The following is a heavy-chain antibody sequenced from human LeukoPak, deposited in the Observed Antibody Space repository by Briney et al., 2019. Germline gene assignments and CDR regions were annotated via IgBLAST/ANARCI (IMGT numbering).Heavy chain of an antibody. CDR2: IGGGGRDT. J-gene: IGHJ6*03. CDR1: GFTFSTYA. D-gene: IGHD4/OR15-4a*01. CDR3: AKNRGANYYNYYMDV. V-gene: IGHV3-23*01. Sequence: GSLILSCAASGFTFSTYAMSWVRQAPGKGLEWLSTIGGGGRDTFYADSVKGRFTVSRDNSKNTLYLQMSSLRAEDTAVYFCAKNRGANYYNYYMDVWGKGTTVTVSS.